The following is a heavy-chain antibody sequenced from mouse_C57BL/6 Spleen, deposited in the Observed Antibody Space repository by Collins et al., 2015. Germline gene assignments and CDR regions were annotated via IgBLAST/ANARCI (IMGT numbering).Heavy chain of an antibody. CDR1: GYSITSDYA. Sequence: DVQLQESGPGLVKPSQSLSLTCTVTGYSITSDYAWNWIRQFPGNKLEWMGYISYSGSTSYNPSLKSRISITRDTSKNQFFLQLNSVTTEDTATYYCARGRGLAYWGQGTLVTVSA. J-gene: IGHJ3*01. CDR2: ISYSGST. CDR3: ARGRGLAY. V-gene: IGHV3-2*02.